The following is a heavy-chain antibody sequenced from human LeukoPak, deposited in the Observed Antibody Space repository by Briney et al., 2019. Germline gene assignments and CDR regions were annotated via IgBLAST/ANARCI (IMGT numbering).Heavy chain of an antibody. J-gene: IGHJ6*03. CDR2: ISSSSSYI. Sequence: GGSLRLSCAASGFTFSSYSMNWVRQAPGKGLEWVSSISSSSSYIYYADSVKGRFTISRDDSKNTLYLQMNSLRAEDTAVYYCAREKEGYCSRTSCYLDYYYYYMDVWGKGTTVTISS. CDR3: AREKEGYCSRTSCYLDYYYYYMDV. D-gene: IGHD2-2*01. CDR1: GFTFSSYS. V-gene: IGHV3-21*01.